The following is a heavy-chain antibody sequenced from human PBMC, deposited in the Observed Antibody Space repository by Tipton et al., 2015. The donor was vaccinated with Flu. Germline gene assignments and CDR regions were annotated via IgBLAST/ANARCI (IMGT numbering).Heavy chain of an antibody. CDR1: GFTFSNYA. D-gene: IGHD3-3*01. CDR3: AKGRKVNFWSGSGEWFDP. V-gene: IGHV3-23*01. Sequence: SLRLSCAASGFTFSNYAMSWVRQSPGKGPEWVSAIWGTGDHTHYADSVKGRFTISRDNSKNTLYLQMNSLRAEDTAVYYCAKGRKVNFWSGSGEWFDPWGQGTPVTVSS. J-gene: IGHJ5*02. CDR2: IWGTGDHT.